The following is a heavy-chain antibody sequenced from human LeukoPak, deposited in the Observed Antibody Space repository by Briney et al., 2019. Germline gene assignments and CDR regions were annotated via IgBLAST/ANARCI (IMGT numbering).Heavy chain of an antibody. CDR1: GYTLTELS. CDR3: ATDSGVGGPNYGMDV. CDR2: FDPEDGET. J-gene: IGHJ6*02. Sequence: ASVKVSCKVSGYTLTELSMHWVRQALGKGLEWMGGFDPEDGETIYAQKFQGRVTMTEDTSTDTAYMELSSLRSEDTAVYYCATDSGVGGPNYGMDVWGQGTTVTVSS. V-gene: IGHV1-24*01. D-gene: IGHD3-10*01.